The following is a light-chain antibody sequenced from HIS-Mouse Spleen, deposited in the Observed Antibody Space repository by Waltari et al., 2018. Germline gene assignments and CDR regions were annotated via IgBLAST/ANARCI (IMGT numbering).Light chain of an antibody. J-gene: IGLJ3*02. Sequence: QSALTQPASVSGSPGQSITISCTGTSSDVGRYNLVSLYQQHPGKAPKLMIYEGSKRPSGVSNRFSGSKSGNTASLTISGLQAEDEADYYCCSYAGSSTLVFGGGTKLTVL. CDR2: EGS. CDR3: CSYAGSSTLV. CDR1: SSDVGRYNL. V-gene: IGLV2-23*01.